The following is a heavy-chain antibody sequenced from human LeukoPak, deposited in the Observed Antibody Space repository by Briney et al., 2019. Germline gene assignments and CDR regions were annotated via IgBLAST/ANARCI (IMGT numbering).Heavy chain of an antibody. CDR2: INPNSGGT. D-gene: IGHD5-24*01. CDR3: ARDSFGRDCYNYFDY. J-gene: IGHJ4*02. Sequence: ASVKVSCKASGYTFTGYYMHWVRQAPGQGLEWMGWINPNSGGTNYAQKFQGRVTMTRDTSISTAYMELSRLRSDDTAVYYCARDSFGRDCYNYFDYWGQGTLVTVSS. CDR1: GYTFTGYY. V-gene: IGHV1-2*02.